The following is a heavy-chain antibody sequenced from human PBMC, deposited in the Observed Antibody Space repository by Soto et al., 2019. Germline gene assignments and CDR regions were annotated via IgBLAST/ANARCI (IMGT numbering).Heavy chain of an antibody. J-gene: IGHJ6*02. Sequence: SVKVSCKASGGTFSSYAISWVRQAPGQGLEWMGGIIPIFGTANYAQKFQGRVTITADKSTSTAYMELSSLRSEDTAVYYCARDGRSYNWRDERHIYYYGMDVWGQGTTVTVSS. D-gene: IGHD1-20*01. CDR2: IIPIFGTA. CDR1: GGTFSSYA. V-gene: IGHV1-69*06. CDR3: ARDGRSYNWRDERHIYYYGMDV.